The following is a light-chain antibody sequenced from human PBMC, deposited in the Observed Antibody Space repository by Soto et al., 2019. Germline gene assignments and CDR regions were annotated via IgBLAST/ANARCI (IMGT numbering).Light chain of an antibody. CDR1: QSISIW. CDR3: QQDNSYPYT. Sequence: DIQMTQSPSTLSASVGDRVTITCRASQSISIWLAWYQQKPVKATNLLIYDASSLESGVPSRFSGSGSGTEFTLNISSLQPDDFATYYCQQDNSYPYTCGQGPKLEIK. CDR2: DAS. J-gene: IGKJ2*01. V-gene: IGKV1-5*01.